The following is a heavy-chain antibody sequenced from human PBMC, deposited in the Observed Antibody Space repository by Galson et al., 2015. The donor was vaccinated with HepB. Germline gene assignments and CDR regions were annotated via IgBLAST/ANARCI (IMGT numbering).Heavy chain of an antibody. J-gene: IGHJ3*02. V-gene: IGHV3-30*18. CDR3: AKTYGGGVTAGAAFDI. CDR1: GFTFSSYG. Sequence: SLRLSCAASGFTFSSYGMHWVRQAPGKGLEWVAVISYDGSNTYYADSVKGRFTISRDNSKNTLYLQMNSLRAEDTAVYYCAKTYGGGVTAGAAFDIWGQGTMVTVSS. CDR2: ISYDGSNT. D-gene: IGHD2-21*02.